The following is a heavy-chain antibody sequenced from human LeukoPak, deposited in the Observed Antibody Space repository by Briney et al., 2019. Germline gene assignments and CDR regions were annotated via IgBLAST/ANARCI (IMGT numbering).Heavy chain of an antibody. CDR2: MYHSGSI. J-gene: IGHJ4*02. CDR1: GGSISSNNW. D-gene: IGHD2-21*02. Sequence: PSETLSLTCDVSGGSISSNNWWSWVRQPPGKGLEWIGEMYHSGSINYNPSLKSRVTISMDKSNNQLSLKLTSVTAADTAVYFCARDLGTAGRPNDYWGQGILVTVSS. CDR3: ARDLGTAGRPNDY. V-gene: IGHV4-4*02.